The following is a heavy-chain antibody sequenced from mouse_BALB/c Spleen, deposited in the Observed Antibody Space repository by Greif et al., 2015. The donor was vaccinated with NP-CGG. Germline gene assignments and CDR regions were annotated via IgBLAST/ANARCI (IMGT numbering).Heavy chain of an antibody. D-gene: IGHD2-14*01. V-gene: IGHV7-3*02. J-gene: IGHJ4*01. Sequence: EVMLVESGGGLVQPGGSLRLSCATSGFTFTDYYMSWVRQPPGKALEWLGFIRNKANGYTTEYSASVKGRFTISRDNSQSILYLQMNTLRAEDSATYYCARDTYRYDGLYYYAMDYWGQGTSVTVSS. CDR1: GFTFTDYY. CDR2: IRNKANGYTT. CDR3: ARDTYRYDGLYYYAMDY.